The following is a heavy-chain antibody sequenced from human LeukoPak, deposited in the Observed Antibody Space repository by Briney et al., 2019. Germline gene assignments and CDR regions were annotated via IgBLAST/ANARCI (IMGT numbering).Heavy chain of an antibody. V-gene: IGHV3-30*18. CDR2: ISYDGSNK. Sequence: GGSLRLSCAASGFTFSSYGMHWVRQAPGKGLEWVAVISYDGSNKYYADSVKGRFTISRDNSKNTLYLQMNSLRAEDTAVYYCAKAYGMDVWGQGTTVTVSS. CDR3: AKAYGMDV. J-gene: IGHJ6*02. CDR1: GFTFSSYG.